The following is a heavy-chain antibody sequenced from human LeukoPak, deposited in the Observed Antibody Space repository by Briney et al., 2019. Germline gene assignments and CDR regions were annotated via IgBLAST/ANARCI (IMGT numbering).Heavy chain of an antibody. CDR3: ARLGSGSTLDC. D-gene: IGHD3-10*01. V-gene: IGHV3-33*01. CDR2: IWYDGSNK. Sequence: PGGSLRLSCAASGFTFSSYGMHWVRQAPGKGLEWVAVIWYDGSNKYYADSVKGRFTISRDNAKNTLYLQMNSLRAEDTAVYYCARLGSGSTLDCWGQGILVTVSS. CDR1: GFTFSSYG. J-gene: IGHJ4*02.